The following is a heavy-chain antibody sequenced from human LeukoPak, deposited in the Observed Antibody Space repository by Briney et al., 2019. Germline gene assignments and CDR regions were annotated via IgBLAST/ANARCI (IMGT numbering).Heavy chain of an antibody. CDR3: ARASDPYGGQAYGMDV. J-gene: IGHJ6*02. CDR2: VNTDGSST. Sequence: GGSLRLSCAASGFTFSSYWMHWVRQAPGKGLVWVSRVNTDGSSTSYADSVKGRFTISRDNAKNTLYLQMNSLRAEDTAVYYCARASDPYGGQAYGMDVWGQGTSVTVSS. V-gene: IGHV3-74*01. CDR1: GFTFSSYW. D-gene: IGHD4-23*01.